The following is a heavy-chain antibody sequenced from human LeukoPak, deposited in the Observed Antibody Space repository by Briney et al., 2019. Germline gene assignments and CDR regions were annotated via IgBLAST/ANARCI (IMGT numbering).Heavy chain of an antibody. CDR2: ITPIFNSA. D-gene: IGHD4-17*01. Sequence: SVKVSSKASGGTFSNFAITWVRQAPGQGLEWMGGITPIFNSANYAQRFQGRVTITADKPTSTAYMELSSLTSEDTAVYYCARVERTQTTVTLGGYYIMDVWGKGTMVTVSS. CDR1: GGTFSNFA. J-gene: IGHJ6*04. V-gene: IGHV1-69*06. CDR3: ARVERTQTTVTLGGYYIMDV.